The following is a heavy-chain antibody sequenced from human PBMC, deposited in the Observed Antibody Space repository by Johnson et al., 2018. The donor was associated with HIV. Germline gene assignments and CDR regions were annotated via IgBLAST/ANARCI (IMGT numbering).Heavy chain of an antibody. Sequence: VQLVESGGGLVNPGGSLTLSCAASGFTFSNAWIRWVRQAPGKGLEWVGQIKSRTDGGTTDYGAPVKGRFTISRNDSENTLRLQMNSLKTEDTALYYCATITRSYYFDSSGYLYDAFVLWGQGTVVTVSS. CDR1: GFTFSNAW. V-gene: IGHV3-15*01. CDR3: ATITRSYYFDSSGYLYDAFVL. CDR2: IKSRTDGGTT. J-gene: IGHJ3*01. D-gene: IGHD3-22*01.